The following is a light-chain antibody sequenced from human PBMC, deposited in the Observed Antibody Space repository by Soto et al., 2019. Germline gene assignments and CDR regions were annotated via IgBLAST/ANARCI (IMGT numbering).Light chain of an antibody. V-gene: IGKV1-39*01. CDR2: SAV. CDR3: QQSHSSPPFT. CDR1: QTISSH. Sequence: DIQMTQSPSSLSASVGDRVSITCRTSQTISSHLNWYQQKTGRAPKLLIYSAVYLETGVPSRFSGSRSATEFTLTISSLQPDDVATYYCQQSHSSPPFTFGPGTRVEIK. J-gene: IGKJ3*01.